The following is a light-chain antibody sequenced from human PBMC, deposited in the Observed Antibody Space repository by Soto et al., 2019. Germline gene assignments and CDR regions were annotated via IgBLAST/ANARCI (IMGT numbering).Light chain of an antibody. CDR1: SRDVGGYNY. V-gene: IGLV2-14*01. J-gene: IGLJ2*01. CDR3: SSYTSSSTVV. Sequence: QSARTQPASVSGSPGQSFTISCTGTSRDVGGYNYVSWYQQHPGKAPKLMIYEVSNRPSGVSNRFSGSKSGNTASLTISGLQAEDEADYYCSSYTSSSTVVFGGGTKLTVL. CDR2: EVS.